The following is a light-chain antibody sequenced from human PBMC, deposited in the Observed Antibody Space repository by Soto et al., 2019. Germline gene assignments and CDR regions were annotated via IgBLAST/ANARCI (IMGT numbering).Light chain of an antibody. CDR3: QQYLTSPKT. Sequence: EIVLTQSPATLSLSPGERATLSCRASQSVSSSNLAWYQQKPAQAPRLIIYAASRREPGIRERFSGSGAGTEFTLTISRLEPEDVAVDYCQQYLTSPKTFGQGTKVDIK. CDR1: QSVSSSN. J-gene: IGKJ1*01. CDR2: AAS. V-gene: IGKV3-20*01.